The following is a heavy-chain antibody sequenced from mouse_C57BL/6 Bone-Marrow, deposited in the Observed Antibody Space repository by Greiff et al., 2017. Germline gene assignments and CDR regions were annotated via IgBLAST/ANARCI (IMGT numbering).Heavy chain of an antibody. CDR2: IYPRSGNT. J-gene: IGHJ3*01. V-gene: IGHV1-81*01. D-gene: IGHD6-5*01. Sequence: QVQLQQSGAELARPGASVKLSCKASGYTFTSYGISWVKQRTGQGLEWIGEIYPRSGNTYYNEKFKGKATLTADKSSSTAYMELRSLTSEDSAVCVWESEGLFSGFAYWGQGTLVTVAA. CDR3: ESEGLFSGFAY. CDR1: GYTFTSYG.